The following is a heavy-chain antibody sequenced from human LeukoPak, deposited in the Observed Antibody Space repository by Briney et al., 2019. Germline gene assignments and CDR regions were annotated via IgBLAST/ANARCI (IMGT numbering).Heavy chain of an antibody. CDR3: ARGTLGSSSSGYYYYMDV. J-gene: IGHJ6*03. D-gene: IGHD6-6*01. CDR1: GYTFTGYY. Sequence: ASVKVSCKASGYTFTGYYMHWVRQAPGQGLEWMGWINPNSGGTNYAQKFQGRVTMTRDTSISTAYMEVSRLRPDDTAVYYCARGTLGSSSSGYYYYMDVWGKGTTVTVSS. V-gene: IGHV1-2*02. CDR2: INPNSGGT.